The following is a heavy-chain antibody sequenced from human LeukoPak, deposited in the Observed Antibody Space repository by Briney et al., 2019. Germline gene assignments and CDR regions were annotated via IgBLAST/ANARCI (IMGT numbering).Heavy chain of an antibody. V-gene: IGHV3-15*01. CDR1: GSTFSNAW. CDR3: TSDLYGSGTILRRDYYYYMDV. J-gene: IGHJ6*03. CDR2: IKSKTDGGTT. D-gene: IGHD3-10*01. Sequence: GGSLRLSCAASGSTFSNAWMSWVRQAPGKGLEWVGRIKSKTDGGTTDYAAPVKGRFTILRDDSKNTLYLQMNSLKTEDTAVYYCTSDLYGSGTILRRDYYYYMDVWGKGTTVTVSS.